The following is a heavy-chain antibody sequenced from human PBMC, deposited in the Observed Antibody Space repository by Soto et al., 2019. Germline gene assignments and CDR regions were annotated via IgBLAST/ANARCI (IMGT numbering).Heavy chain of an antibody. CDR1: GDSVSSNSAA. CDR2: TYYRSKWYN. V-gene: IGHV6-1*01. CDR3: ARSPYSAVRAFDI. J-gene: IGHJ3*02. Sequence: SQTLSLTCAISGDSVSSNSAAWNWIRQSPSRGLEWLGRTYYRSKWYNDYAVSVKSRININPDTSMHQFSLQLNSVTPEDTAVYYCARSPYSAVRAFDIWGQGTMVTVSS. D-gene: IGHD4-4*01.